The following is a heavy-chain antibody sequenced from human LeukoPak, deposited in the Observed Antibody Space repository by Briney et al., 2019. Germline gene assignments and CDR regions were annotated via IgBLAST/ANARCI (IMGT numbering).Heavy chain of an antibody. CDR3: ARVSYDFWSGYSAGVDYYFDY. V-gene: IGHV4-59*01. J-gene: IGHJ4*02. D-gene: IGHD3-3*01. Sequence: PSETLSLTCTVSGGSISSYYWSWIRQPPGKGLEWIGYIYYSGSTNYNPSLKSRVTISVDTSKNQFSLKLSSVTAADTAVYYCARVSYDFWSGYSAGVDYYFDYWGQGTLVTVSS. CDR1: GGSISSYY. CDR2: IYYSGST.